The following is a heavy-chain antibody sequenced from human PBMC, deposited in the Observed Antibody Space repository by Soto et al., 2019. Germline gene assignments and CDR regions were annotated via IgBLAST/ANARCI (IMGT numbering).Heavy chain of an antibody. CDR1: GFTFSSDA. J-gene: IGHJ4*02. CDR3: AKGPQVYGDYFSYFDY. Sequence: GGSLRLSCAASGFTFSSDAMSWVRQAPGKGMEWVSAISGSGGSTYYADSVKGRFTISRDNSKNTLYLQMNSLRAEVTVVYYCAKGPQVYGDYFSYFDYWGQGTLVTVSS. CDR2: ISGSGGST. V-gene: IGHV3-23*01. D-gene: IGHD4-17*01.